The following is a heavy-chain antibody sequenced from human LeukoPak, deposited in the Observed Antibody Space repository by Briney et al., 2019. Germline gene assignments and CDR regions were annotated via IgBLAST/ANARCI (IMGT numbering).Heavy chain of an antibody. CDR2: ISGSGGST. CDR3: AKGWMKAAAGT. CDR1: GFTVSSNF. V-gene: IGHV3-23*01. J-gene: IGHJ4*02. Sequence: GGSLRLSCAASGFTVSSNFMSWVRQAPGKGLEWVSAISGSGGSTYYADSVKGRFTISRDNFKNTLYLQMNSLRAEDTAVYYCAKGWMKAAAGTWGQGTPVTVSS. D-gene: IGHD6-13*01.